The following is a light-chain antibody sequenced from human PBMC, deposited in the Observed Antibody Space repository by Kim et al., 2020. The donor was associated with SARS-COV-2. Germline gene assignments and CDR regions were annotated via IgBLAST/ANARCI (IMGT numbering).Light chain of an antibody. V-gene: IGLV2-14*03. J-gene: IGLJ2*01. CDR2: NVN. CDR3: SSDTTSNSFVV. Sequence: QSALTQPASVSGSPGQSITISCTGTSSDVGGYDYVSWYQHHPGKVPKLMIYNVNKRPSGVSNRFSGSKSGRTASLTISGLQPEDEGDYYCSSDTTSNSFVVFGGGTKLTVL. CDR1: SSDVGGYDY.